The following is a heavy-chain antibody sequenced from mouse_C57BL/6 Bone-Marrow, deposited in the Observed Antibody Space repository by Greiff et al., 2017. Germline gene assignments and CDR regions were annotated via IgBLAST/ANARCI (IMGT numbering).Heavy chain of an antibody. Sequence: QVQLQQPGAELVKPGASVKMSCKASGYTFTTYPIEWMKQNHGKSLEWIGNFHPYNDDTKYNEKFKGKATLTIEKSSTTVYLELIRLTSDDSAVYNCARSSTFFYYFDYWGQGTTLTVAS. CDR1: GYTFTTYP. CDR3: ARSSTFFYYFDY. D-gene: IGHD5-1*01. J-gene: IGHJ2*01. V-gene: IGHV1-47*01. CDR2: FHPYNDDT.